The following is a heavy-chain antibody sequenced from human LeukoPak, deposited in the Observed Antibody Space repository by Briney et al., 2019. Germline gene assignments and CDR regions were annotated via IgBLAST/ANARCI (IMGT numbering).Heavy chain of an antibody. CDR2: ISSISSII. CDR1: GFTFSTYS. J-gene: IGHJ4*02. Sequence: GGSLRLSCAVSGFTFSTYSMSWVRQAPGKGLKWVSYISSISSIIYYADSVKGRFTISRDNAKSSLYLQMNSLRAEDTAVYYCARSRPGTEAGQPNFDYWGQGTLVTVSS. V-gene: IGHV3-48*01. CDR3: ARSRPGTEAGQPNFDY. D-gene: IGHD6-13*01.